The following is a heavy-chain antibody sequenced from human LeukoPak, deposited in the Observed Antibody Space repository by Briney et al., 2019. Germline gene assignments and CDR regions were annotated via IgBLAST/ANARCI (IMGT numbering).Heavy chain of an antibody. CDR1: GYTFTSYG. CDR2: ISAYNGNT. CDR3: ARDWTPGPRHIVVVVAAITTHGMDV. Sequence: ASVKVSCKASGYTFTSYGISWVRQAPGQGLEWMGWISAYNGNTNYAQKLQGRVTMTTDTSTSTAYMELRSPRSDDPAVYYCARDWTPGPRHIVVVVAAITTHGMDVWGQGTMVTVSS. V-gene: IGHV1-18*01. J-gene: IGHJ6*02. D-gene: IGHD2-15*01.